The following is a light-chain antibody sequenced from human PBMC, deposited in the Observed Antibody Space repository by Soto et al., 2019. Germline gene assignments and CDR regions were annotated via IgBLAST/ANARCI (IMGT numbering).Light chain of an antibody. Sequence: DIQMTQSPSSLSASVGDRVTITCQASQNINNYLNWYQQKPGRAPKLLIYDASNLEAGVPSRFRGSGSGTDFTFTISRLQPEDIATYYCQQLNSHPRTFGQGTKLEIK. J-gene: IGKJ2*01. CDR2: DAS. CDR3: QQLNSHPRT. V-gene: IGKV1-33*01. CDR1: QNINNY.